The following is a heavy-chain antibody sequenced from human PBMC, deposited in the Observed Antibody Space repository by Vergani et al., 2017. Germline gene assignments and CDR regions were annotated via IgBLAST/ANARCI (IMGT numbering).Heavy chain of an antibody. V-gene: IGHV3-49*04. CDR2: MWGKPYGGTT. Sequence: EVHLVESGGGLVQPGRSLRLSCSGSGFTLGDYAMTWVRQAPGKGVEWFGFMWGKPYGGTTEYAAYVKGRFTISRDDSKSIAYLQMRSLKAEDTAVYYGSSEGLDVRYAYFDYWGQGTLVTVSP. D-gene: IGHD2-8*01. CDR1: GFTLGDYA. J-gene: IGHJ4*02. CDR3: SSEGLDVRYAYFDY.